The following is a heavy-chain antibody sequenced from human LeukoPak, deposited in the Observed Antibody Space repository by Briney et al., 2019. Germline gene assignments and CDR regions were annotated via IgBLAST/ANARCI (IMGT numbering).Heavy chain of an antibody. Sequence: SVKVSCKASGGTFSSYAISWVRQAPGQGLEWMGGIIPIFGTANYAQKFQGRVTITADESTSTAYMELSSLRSEDTAVYYCARNHGETTGAFDIWGQGTMVIVSS. V-gene: IGHV1-69*13. CDR1: GGTFSSYA. CDR2: IIPIFGTA. J-gene: IGHJ3*02. CDR3: ARNHGETTGAFDI. D-gene: IGHD3-10*01.